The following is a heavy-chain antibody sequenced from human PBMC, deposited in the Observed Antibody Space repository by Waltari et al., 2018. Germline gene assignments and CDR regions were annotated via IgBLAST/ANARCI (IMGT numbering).Heavy chain of an antibody. CDR2: IYYSGST. Sequence: QLQLQESGPGLVKPSETLSLTCTVSGGSISSHYWSWIRQPPGQGLEWTGDIYYSGSTNYNPSLKSRVTISVDTSENQFSLKLSSVTAADTAVYYCARDKPQTGPHYGMDVWGQGTTVTVSS. D-gene: IGHD7-27*01. J-gene: IGHJ6*02. V-gene: IGHV4-59*11. CDR1: GGSISSHY. CDR3: ARDKPQTGPHYGMDV.